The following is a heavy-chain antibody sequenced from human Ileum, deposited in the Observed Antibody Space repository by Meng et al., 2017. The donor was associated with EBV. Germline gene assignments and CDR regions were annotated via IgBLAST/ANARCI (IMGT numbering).Heavy chain of an antibody. J-gene: IGHJ4*02. D-gene: IGHD6-19*01. Sequence: GQGCVEPSGTLSPTGAVSGGSIRGSNWWSWVRQPPGKGLEWIGEIYHSGSTNYNPSLKSRVTISVDKSKTQFSLNLSSVTAADTAVYYCARVGQWLPIDYWGQGTLVTVSS. CDR2: IYHSGST. CDR3: ARVGQWLPIDY. V-gene: IGHV4-4*02. CDR1: GGSIRGSNW.